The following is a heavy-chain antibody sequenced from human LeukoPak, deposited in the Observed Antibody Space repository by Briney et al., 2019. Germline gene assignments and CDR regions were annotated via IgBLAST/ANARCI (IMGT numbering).Heavy chain of an antibody. V-gene: IGHV3-23*01. D-gene: IGHD4-17*01. J-gene: IGHJ4*02. CDR2: ISLNGGRT. CDR1: GFTFSSYA. Sequence: GGSLRLSCAASGFTFSSYAMSWVRQAPGKGLEWVSSISLNGGRTYYADSVKGRFTISRDNSKNTLYLQMNSLVPEDTALYYCAKKGNADSIDYWGQGTLVIVSS. CDR3: AKKGNADSIDY.